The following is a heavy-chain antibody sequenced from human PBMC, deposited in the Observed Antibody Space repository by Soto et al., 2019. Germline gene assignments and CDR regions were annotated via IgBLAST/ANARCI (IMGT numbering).Heavy chain of an antibody. CDR3: ARGRRYCTTTSCYPPALFPYGMDV. CDR2: INPDSDNT. CDR1: GYTFTNYD. V-gene: IGHV1-8*01. Sequence: ASVKVSCKTSGYTFTNYDINWVRQASGQGLEWMGWINPDSDNTGYAQKFQGRVTMTRDTSISTAYMALNSLRSEDTAVYYCARGRRYCTTTSCYPPALFPYGMDVWGQGTTVTVSS. D-gene: IGHD2-2*01. J-gene: IGHJ6*02.